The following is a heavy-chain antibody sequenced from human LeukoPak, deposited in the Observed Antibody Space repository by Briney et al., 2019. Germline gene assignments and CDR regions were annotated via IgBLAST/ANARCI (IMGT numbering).Heavy chain of an antibody. Sequence: SETLSLTCTVSGGSISSYYWSWIRQPPGKGLEWIGYIYYSGSTNYNPSLKSQVTISVDTSKNQFSLKLSSVTAEDTAVYYCARVGNKYCSGGSCYPDLFDYWGQGTLVTVSS. CDR2: IYYSGST. CDR1: GGSISSYY. CDR3: ARVGNKYCSGGSCYPDLFDY. V-gene: IGHV4-59*01. J-gene: IGHJ4*02. D-gene: IGHD2-15*01.